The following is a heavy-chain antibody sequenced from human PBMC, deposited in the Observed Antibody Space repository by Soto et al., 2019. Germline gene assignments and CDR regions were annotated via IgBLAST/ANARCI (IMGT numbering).Heavy chain of an antibody. CDR1: GFTFGDYA. CDR2: IRSKAYGGTT. J-gene: IGHJ6*02. CDR3: TRDGGDYGDYFHYYYGMDV. D-gene: IGHD4-17*01. Sequence: GVLRLSCTASGFTFGDYAMSWFRQAPGKGLEWVGFIRSKAYGGTTEYAASVKGRFTISRDDSKSIAYLQMNSLKTEDTAVYYCTRDGGDYGDYFHYYYGMDVWGQGTTVTVSS. V-gene: IGHV3-49*03.